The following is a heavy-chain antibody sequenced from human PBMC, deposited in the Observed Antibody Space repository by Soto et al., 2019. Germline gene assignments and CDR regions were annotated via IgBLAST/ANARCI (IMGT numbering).Heavy chain of an antibody. V-gene: IGHV4-34*01. CDR3: ARACFRWRNRSSHSSSWPYYFDY. CDR2: INHSGRT. CDR1: GGSFCGYY. D-gene: IGHD6-13*01. J-gene: IGHJ4*02. Sequence: QVQLQQWGAGLLKPSETLSLTCAVYGGSFCGYYWCWIRQPPGKGLEWIGEINHSGRTNYNPSLKGRVTISVDTSKNQFSLKLSSVTAADTAVYYCARACFRWRNRSSHSSSWPYYFDYWGQGTLVTVSS.